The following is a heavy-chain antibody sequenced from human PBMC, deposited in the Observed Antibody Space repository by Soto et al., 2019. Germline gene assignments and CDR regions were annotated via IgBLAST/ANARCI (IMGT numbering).Heavy chain of an antibody. Sequence: QITLKESGPTLVKPTQTLTLTCTFSGFSLSTSGVGVGWIRQPPGNALEWLAVIYWDDDKGYSPSLKNRLTITNDTSKNQVVLTMTNMDPVDTATYYCAHTVVLVVVTGEDEYFQHWGQGTQVTVSS. CDR2: IYWDDDK. J-gene: IGHJ1*01. V-gene: IGHV2-5*02. D-gene: IGHD2-15*01. CDR1: GFSLSTSGVG. CDR3: AHTVVLVVVTGEDEYFQH.